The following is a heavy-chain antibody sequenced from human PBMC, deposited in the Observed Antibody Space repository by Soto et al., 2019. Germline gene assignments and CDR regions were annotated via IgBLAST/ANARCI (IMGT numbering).Heavy chain of an antibody. CDR1: GFTLRSYQ. Sequence: GGSLRLSCAASGFTLRSYQMDWVRQAPGKGLEWVSYINAGSSIIHYADSVRGRFTISRDNAKNSLYLQMDSLRAEDTAVYYCARDGSTETTNFHYAMDVWGQGTTVTVSS. CDR3: ARDGSTETTNFHYAMDV. CDR2: INAGSSII. V-gene: IGHV3-48*03. D-gene: IGHD4-17*01. J-gene: IGHJ6*02.